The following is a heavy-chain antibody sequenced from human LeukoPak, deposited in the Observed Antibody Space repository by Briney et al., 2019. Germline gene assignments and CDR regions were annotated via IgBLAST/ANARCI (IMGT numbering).Heavy chain of an antibody. Sequence: GSVKVSCKASGYTFTNFDIHWVGQATGQGLEWMGWMNPYSGNTGYAQKFQGRVTMTRDTSKNTAYLELSSLNSGDTAVYYCARVPAARDFGYWGQGTPVIVSS. D-gene: IGHD6-25*01. CDR1: GYTFTNFD. J-gene: IGHJ4*02. CDR2: MNPYSGNT. CDR3: ARVPAARDFGY. V-gene: IGHV1-8*01.